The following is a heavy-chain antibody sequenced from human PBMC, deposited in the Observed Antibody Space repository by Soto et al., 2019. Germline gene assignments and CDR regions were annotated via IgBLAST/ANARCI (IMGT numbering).Heavy chain of an antibody. CDR1: GGTFSTYS. Sequence: VQLVQSGAEVRQPGSSVRVSCKASGGTFSTYSVTWVRQAPGQGIEWMGGIIPIYDSPYSAQKFLGRGSHTSDTSTHTPYLVVSLLTSEDTAVQCCARNSASVTQVPLRVWGQGTLVIVSS. J-gene: IGHJ4*02. CDR2: IIPIYDSP. CDR3: ARNSASVTQVPLRV. D-gene: IGHD2-21*02. V-gene: IGHV1-69*06.